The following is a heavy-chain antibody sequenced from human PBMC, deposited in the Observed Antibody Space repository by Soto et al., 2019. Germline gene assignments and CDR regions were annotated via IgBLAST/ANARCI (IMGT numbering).Heavy chain of an antibody. CDR1: GGTFSSYA. CDR2: IIPIFGTA. Sequence: SVKVSCKASGGTFSSYAISWVRQAPGQGLEWMGGIIPIFGTANYAQKFQGRVTITADESTSTTYMELSSLRSEDTAVYYCAGYCSGGSCYGSWGQGTLVTVSS. D-gene: IGHD2-15*01. CDR3: AGYCSGGSCYGS. V-gene: IGHV1-69*13. J-gene: IGHJ4*02.